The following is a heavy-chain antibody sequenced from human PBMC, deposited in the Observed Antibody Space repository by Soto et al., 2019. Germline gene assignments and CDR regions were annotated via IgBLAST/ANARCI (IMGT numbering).Heavy chain of an antibody. Sequence: VASVKVSCKASGYTFTNFGISWVRQAPGQGLEWMGWINPNSGGTNYAQKFQGWVTMTRDTSISTAYMELSRLRSDDTAVYYCARDREGITMVRGVIDWFDPWGQGTLVTVSS. J-gene: IGHJ5*02. CDR3: ARDREGITMVRGVIDWFDP. CDR2: INPNSGGT. D-gene: IGHD3-10*01. V-gene: IGHV1-2*04. CDR1: GYTFTNFG.